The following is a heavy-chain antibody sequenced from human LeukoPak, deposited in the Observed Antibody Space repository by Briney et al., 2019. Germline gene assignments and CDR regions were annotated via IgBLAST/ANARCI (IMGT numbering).Heavy chain of an antibody. CDR2: MNPNSGNT. J-gene: IGHJ5*02. CDR3: ARGQGVAAAGYNWFDP. Sequence: ASVKVSCKASGYTFTSYDINWVRQATGQGLEWMGWMNPNSGNTGYAQKFQGRVTMTRNTSISTAYMELSSLRSEDTAVYYCARGQGVAAAGYNWFDPWGQGTLVTVS. D-gene: IGHD6-13*01. V-gene: IGHV1-8*01. CDR1: GYTFTSYD.